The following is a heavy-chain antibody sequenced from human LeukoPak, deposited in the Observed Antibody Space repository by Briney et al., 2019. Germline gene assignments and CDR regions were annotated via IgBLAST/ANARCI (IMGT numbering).Heavy chain of an antibody. D-gene: IGHD3-9*01. Sequence: GGSLILSCAASGFTFSSYSMNWVRQAPGKGLEWVSSISSSSSYIYYADSVKGRFTISRDNAKNSLYLQMNSLRAEDTAVYYCARSYLTGYSQGPFDYWGQGTLVTVSS. CDR3: ARSYLTGYSQGPFDY. CDR2: ISSSSSYI. V-gene: IGHV3-21*01. CDR1: GFTFSSYS. J-gene: IGHJ4*02.